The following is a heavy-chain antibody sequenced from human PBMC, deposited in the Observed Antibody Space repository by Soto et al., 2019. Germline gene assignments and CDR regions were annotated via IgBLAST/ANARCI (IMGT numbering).Heavy chain of an antibody. D-gene: IGHD6-13*01. J-gene: IGHJ5*02. CDR3: ARPGYSSSWYWFDP. CDR1: GVSMRSSDYY. CDR2: MHYSGST. Sequence: PSETLSLTCSVSGVSMRSSDYYWGWIRQPPNKGLEWIGSMHYSGSTFYNPSLKSRVTISVDTSKNQFSLKLTSVTAADTAVYYCARPGYSSSWYWFDPWGQGTLVTVSS. V-gene: IGHV4-39*01.